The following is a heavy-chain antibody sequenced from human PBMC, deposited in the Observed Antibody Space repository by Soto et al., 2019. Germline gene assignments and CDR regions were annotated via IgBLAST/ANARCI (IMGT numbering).Heavy chain of an antibody. Sequence: PGESLKISCKGSGYSFTSYWIGWVRQMPGKGLEWMGIIYPGDSDTRYSPSFQGQVTISADKSISTAYLQWSSLKASDTAMYYCARRGYYRLLYYNYGMYVWGQGTTVTVSS. D-gene: IGHD2-2*01. CDR1: GYSFTSYW. CDR2: IYPGDSDT. V-gene: IGHV5-51*01. CDR3: ARRGYYRLLYYNYGMYV. J-gene: IGHJ6*01.